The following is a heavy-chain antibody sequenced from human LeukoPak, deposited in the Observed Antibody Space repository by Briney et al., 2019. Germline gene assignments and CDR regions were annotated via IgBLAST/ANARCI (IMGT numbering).Heavy chain of an antibody. D-gene: IGHD2-2*01. CDR3: ARSRVPAATPPYYYYYMDV. V-gene: IGHV1-2*02. Sequence: ASVKVSCKASGYTFTGYYMHWVRQAPGQGLEWMGWINPNRGGTNYAQKFQGRVTMTRDTSISTAYMELSRLRSDDTAVYYCARSRVPAATPPYYYYYMDVWGKGTTVTVSS. CDR1: GYTFTGYY. CDR2: INPNRGGT. J-gene: IGHJ6*03.